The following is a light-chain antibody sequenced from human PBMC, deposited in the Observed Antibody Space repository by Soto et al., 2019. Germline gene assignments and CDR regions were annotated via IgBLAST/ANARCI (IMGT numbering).Light chain of an antibody. CDR1: SXDVGGYKF. J-gene: IGLJ1*01. CDR2: EVS. CDR3: CSYTSSSTYV. V-gene: IGLV2-14*01. Sequence: QSVLTQPASVSGSPGQSITISCTGTSXDVGGYKFVSWYQEHPGKAPKLMIYEVSNRPSGVSNRFSGSKSGNTASLTISGLQAEDEADYYCCSYTSSSTYVFGTGTKVTVL.